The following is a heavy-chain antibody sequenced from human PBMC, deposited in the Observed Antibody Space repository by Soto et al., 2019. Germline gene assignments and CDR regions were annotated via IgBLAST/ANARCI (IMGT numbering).Heavy chain of an antibody. J-gene: IGHJ5*02. V-gene: IGHV1-46*01. Sequence: QVQLVQSGAEVKKPGASVKVSCKASGYTFTSYYMHWVRQAPGQGLEWMGIINPSGGSTSYAQKYQGRVTMTRDTSTSTVYMELSSLRSEDTAVYYCARSGAAAGEFDPWGQGTLVTVSS. CDR3: ARSGAAAGEFDP. CDR1: GYTFTSYY. D-gene: IGHD6-13*01. CDR2: INPSGGST.